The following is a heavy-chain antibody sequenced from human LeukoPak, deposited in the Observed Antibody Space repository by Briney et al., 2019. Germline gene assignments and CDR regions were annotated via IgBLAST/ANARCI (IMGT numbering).Heavy chain of an antibody. J-gene: IGHJ5*02. CDR3: ARRVLWRGGARNNWFDP. D-gene: IGHD3-10*01. V-gene: IGHV4-39*07. CDR2: IYYSGST. Sequence: PSETLSLTCTVSGGSVSSSGYYWAWIRQPPGKGLEWIGSIYYSGSTYYNPSLKSRVTISVDTSKNQFSLKLSSVTAADTAVYYCARRVLWRGGARNNWFDPWGQGTLVTVSS. CDR1: GGSVSSSGYY.